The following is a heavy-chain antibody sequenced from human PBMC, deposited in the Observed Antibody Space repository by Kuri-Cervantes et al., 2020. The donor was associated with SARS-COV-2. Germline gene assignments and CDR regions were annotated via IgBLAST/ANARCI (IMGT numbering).Heavy chain of an antibody. CDR1: GFTFSSYG. CDR3: ARAYDFWSGYYPH. CDR2: IRYDGSNK. Sequence: GGSLRLSCAASGFTFSSYGMHWVRQAPGKGLEWVAFIRYDGSNKYYADSVKGRFTIFRDNSKNTLYLQLHSLRAEDTAVYYCARAYDFWSGYYPHWGQGTLVTVSS. J-gene: IGHJ4*02. V-gene: IGHV3-30*02. D-gene: IGHD3-3*01.